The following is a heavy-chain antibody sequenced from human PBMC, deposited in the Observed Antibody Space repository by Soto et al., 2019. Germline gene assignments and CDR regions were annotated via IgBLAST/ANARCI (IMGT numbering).Heavy chain of an antibody. V-gene: IGHV1-18*01. Sequence: QVQLVQSGAEVTKPGASVKVSCKASGYTFTSYGISWVRQAPGQGLEWMGWISAYNGNTNYAQKLQGRVTMTTDTSTSTAYMELRSLRSDDTAVYYCAREKPLARGYSYGSFDYWGQGTLVTVSS. CDR3: AREKPLARGYSYGSFDY. D-gene: IGHD5-18*01. J-gene: IGHJ4*02. CDR2: ISAYNGNT. CDR1: GYTFTSYG.